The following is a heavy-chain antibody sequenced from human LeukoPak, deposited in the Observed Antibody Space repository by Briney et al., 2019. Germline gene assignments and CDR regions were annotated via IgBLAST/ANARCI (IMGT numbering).Heavy chain of an antibody. CDR2: IYSSASP. CDR3: ARGGKATVVTM. Sequence: SETLSLTCTVSGRSLNTYYWRWLPQPAGKRLEWIGRIYSSASPNYNPSLKSRVSMSVDTSKNQFSLKLTSVTAADTAVYYCARGGKATVVTMWGQGILVTVSS. CDR1: GRSLNTYY. V-gene: IGHV4-4*07. J-gene: IGHJ4*02. D-gene: IGHD4-23*01.